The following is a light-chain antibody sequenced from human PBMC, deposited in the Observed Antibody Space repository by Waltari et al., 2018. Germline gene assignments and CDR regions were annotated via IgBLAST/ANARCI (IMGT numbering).Light chain of an antibody. J-gene: IGKJ1*01. CDR1: QSLVHRDGSTY. CDR2: KIS. Sequence: DVVMTQTPLSSPVTLGQPASISCRSSQSLVHRDGSTYFSWLQQRPGQPPRLLIYKISNRFSGVPDRFSGSGAETDFTLTSSRVEPEDVGIYYCMQSTHLPWTFGQGTKVEIK. V-gene: IGKV2-24*01. CDR3: MQSTHLPWT.